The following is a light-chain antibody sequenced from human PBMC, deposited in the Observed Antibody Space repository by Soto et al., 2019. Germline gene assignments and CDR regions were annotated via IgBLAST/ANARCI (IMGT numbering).Light chain of an antibody. V-gene: IGKV1-27*01. CDR3: QQYNDYSTWT. J-gene: IGKJ1*01. CDR1: QGIGNY. CDR2: AAS. Sequence: EIQMTQSPSSLSASVGDRVTITCRASQGIGNYLAWYQQKSGKVPKLLIYAASTLQSGVPSRFSGSGFGTEFTLTISGLQPDDFATYYCQQYNDYSTWTSGQRTKVDI.